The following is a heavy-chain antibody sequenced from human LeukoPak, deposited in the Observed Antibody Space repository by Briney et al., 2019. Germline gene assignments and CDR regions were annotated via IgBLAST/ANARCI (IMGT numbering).Heavy chain of an antibody. CDR1: GFTFSNYA. CDR2: INIGGTNT. V-gene: IGHV3-11*01. J-gene: IGHJ5*02. CDR3: ATDGAGFDT. Sequence: GGSLRLSCAASGFTFSNYAVSWVRHAPGKGLEWLSYINIGGTNTHYADSVKGRFTISRDNAKKSLYLEMNNLRAEDTAVYYCATDGAGFDTWGQGVLVTVSS.